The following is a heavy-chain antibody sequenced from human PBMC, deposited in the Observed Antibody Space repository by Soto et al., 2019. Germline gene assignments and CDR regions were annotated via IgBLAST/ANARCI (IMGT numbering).Heavy chain of an antibody. V-gene: IGHV4-59*08. D-gene: IGHD6-19*01. J-gene: IGHJ4*02. Sequence: SETHSLTSTVSGGNIGSYYWSWIRQPPGKGLEWIGYIYYSGSTNYNPSLKSRVTISVDTSKNQFSLKLSSVTAADTAVYYCARHESSSGWDGLIDYWGQGTLVTVSS. CDR3: ARHESSSGWDGLIDY. CDR2: IYYSGST. CDR1: GGNIGSYY.